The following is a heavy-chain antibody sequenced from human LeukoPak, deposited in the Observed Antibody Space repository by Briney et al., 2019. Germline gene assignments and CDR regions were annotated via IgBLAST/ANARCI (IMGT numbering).Heavy chain of an antibody. CDR3: ASNCGGDCYRSSRPPFDY. CDR1: GGSFSGYY. Sequence: PSETLSLTCAVYGGSFSGYYWSWIRQPPGKGLEWIGEINHSGSTNYNPSLKSRVTISVDTSKNQFSLKLSSVTAAGTAVYYCASNCGGDCYRSSRPPFDYWGQGTLVTVSS. V-gene: IGHV4-34*01. D-gene: IGHD2-21*02. J-gene: IGHJ4*02. CDR2: INHSGST.